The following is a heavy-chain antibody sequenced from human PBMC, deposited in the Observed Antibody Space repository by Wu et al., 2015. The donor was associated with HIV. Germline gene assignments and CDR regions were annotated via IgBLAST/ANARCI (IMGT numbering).Heavy chain of an antibody. CDR2: ISAYNGNT. CDR3: ARDLGGDYVWGSYRRFGAFDI. Sequence: QVQLVQSGAEVQKPGASVKVSCKASGYTFTSYGISWVRQAPGQGLEWMGWISAYNGNTNYVQKLQGRVTMTTDTSTSTAYMELRSLRSDDTAVYYCARDLGGDYVWGSYRRFGAFDIWGQGTMVTVSS. J-gene: IGHJ3*02. D-gene: IGHD3-16*02. CDR1: GYTFTSYG. V-gene: IGHV1-18*01.